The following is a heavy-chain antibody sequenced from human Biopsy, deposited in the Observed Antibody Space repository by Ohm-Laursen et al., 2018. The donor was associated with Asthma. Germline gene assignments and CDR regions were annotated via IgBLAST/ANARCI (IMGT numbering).Heavy chain of an antibody. Sequence: SLRLSCAASGFTFSSYGMYWVRQAPGKGLEWVAVIWYDGSNKYYADSVKGRFTISRDNSKDTLYLQMNSLRAEDTAVYYCAKWDTYYDFWSGYYTRYNYYYYGMDVWGQGTTVTVSS. V-gene: IGHV3-33*06. CDR1: GFTFSSYG. CDR3: AKWDTYYDFWSGYYTRYNYYYYGMDV. J-gene: IGHJ6*02. CDR2: IWYDGSNK. D-gene: IGHD3-3*01.